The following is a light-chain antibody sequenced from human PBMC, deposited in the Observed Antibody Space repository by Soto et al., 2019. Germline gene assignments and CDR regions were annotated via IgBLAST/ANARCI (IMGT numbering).Light chain of an antibody. CDR2: GAS. V-gene: IGKV1-5*01. Sequence: DIQMTQPPPTLSASVGDRVTITCRASQSIRNYLAWYQQMPGKAPKLLIYGASSLQSGVPSRFSGSGSGTEFTLTISSLQPDDFATYFCQHHNSYSQTFGQGTKV. CDR1: QSIRNY. CDR3: QHHNSYSQT. J-gene: IGKJ1*01.